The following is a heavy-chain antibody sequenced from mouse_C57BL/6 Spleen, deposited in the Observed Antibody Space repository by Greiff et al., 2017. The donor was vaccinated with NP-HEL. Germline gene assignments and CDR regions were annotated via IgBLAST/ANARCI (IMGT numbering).Heavy chain of an antibody. J-gene: IGHJ1*03. Sequence: EVMLVESGGGLVKPGGSLKLSCAASGFTFSSYTMSWVRQTPEKRLEWVATISGGGGNTYYPDSVKGRFTISRDNAKNTLYLQMSSLRSEDTALYYCAHYGSSYGYFDVWGTGTTVTVSS. D-gene: IGHD1-1*01. CDR1: GFTFSSYT. CDR2: ISGGGGNT. V-gene: IGHV5-9*01. CDR3: AHYGSSYGYFDV.